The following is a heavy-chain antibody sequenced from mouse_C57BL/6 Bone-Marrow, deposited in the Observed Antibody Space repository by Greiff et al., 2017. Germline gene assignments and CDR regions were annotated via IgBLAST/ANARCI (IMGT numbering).Heavy chain of an antibody. J-gene: IGHJ1*03. CDR2: IDPSDSYT. CDR3: AAYYYGSSRYWYFDV. Sequence: QVQLQQPGAELVRPGTSVKLSCKASGYTFTSYWMHWVKQRPGQGLEWIGVIDPSDSYTNYNQKFKGKATLTVDTSSSTAYMQLSSLTSEDSAVYYCAAYYYGSSRYWYFDVWGTGTTVTVSS. CDR1: GYTFTSYW. V-gene: IGHV1-59*01. D-gene: IGHD1-1*01.